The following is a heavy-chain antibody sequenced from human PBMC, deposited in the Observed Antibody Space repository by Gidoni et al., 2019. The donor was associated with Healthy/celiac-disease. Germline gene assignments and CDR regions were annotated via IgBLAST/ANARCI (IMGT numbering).Heavy chain of an antibody. D-gene: IGHD6-13*01. Sequence: EVQLLESGGGLVQPGGSLRLSCAASGFTVSGYAMSWVRQAPGKGLEWVSDISGSGGSTYYADSVKGRFTISRDNSKNTLYLQMNSLRAEDTAVYYCAKGVVTYSSSWHERGDAFDIWGQGTMVTVSS. CDR1: GFTVSGYA. CDR3: AKGVVTYSSSWHERGDAFDI. J-gene: IGHJ3*02. V-gene: IGHV3-23*01. CDR2: ISGSGGST.